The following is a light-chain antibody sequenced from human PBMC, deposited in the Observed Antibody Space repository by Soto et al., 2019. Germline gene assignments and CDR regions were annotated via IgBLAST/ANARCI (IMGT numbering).Light chain of an antibody. V-gene: IGKV3-11*01. Sequence: EIVLTQSPATLSFSPGERATLSCRASQSVSSYLAWYQQKPGQAPRLLIYDASNRATGIPARFSGSGSGTDFTLTIRSLEPADFAVYYCQQRSNWPRTFGKGTKVAIK. CDR3: QQRSNWPRT. CDR1: QSVSSY. CDR2: DAS. J-gene: IGKJ1*01.